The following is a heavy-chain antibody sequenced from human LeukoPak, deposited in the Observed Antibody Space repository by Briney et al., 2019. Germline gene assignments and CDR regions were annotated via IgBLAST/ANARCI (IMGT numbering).Heavy chain of an antibody. D-gene: IGHD3-3*01. Sequence: SVKVSCKSFGGTFSSYGINWVRQAPGQGLEWMGRITPIFGTTNYAQTLQGRVTITTYESMTTAYMELSGLKSGDTAVYYCARVVVSSGYYSDYWGQGTQVTVSS. CDR3: ARVVVSSGYYSDY. CDR1: GGTFSSYG. CDR2: ITPIFGTT. J-gene: IGHJ4*02. V-gene: IGHV1-69*05.